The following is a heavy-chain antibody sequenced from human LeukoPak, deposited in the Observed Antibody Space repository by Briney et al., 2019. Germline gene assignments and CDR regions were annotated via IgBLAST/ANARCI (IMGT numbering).Heavy chain of an antibody. Sequence: PGGSLRLSCAASGFTFSSYSMNWVRQAPGKGLEWVSVIYSGGSTYYADSVKGRFTISRHNSKNTLYLQMNSLRAEDTAVYYCASRGVAVAGFKTYYYYGMDVWGQGTTVTVSS. D-gene: IGHD6-19*01. J-gene: IGHJ6*02. CDR2: IYSGGST. V-gene: IGHV3-53*04. CDR3: ASRGVAVAGFKTYYYYGMDV. CDR1: GFTFSSYS.